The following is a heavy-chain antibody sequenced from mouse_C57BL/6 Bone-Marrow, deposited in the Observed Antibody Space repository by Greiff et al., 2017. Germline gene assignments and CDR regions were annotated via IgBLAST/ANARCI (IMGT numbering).Heavy chain of an antibody. CDR3: ARSGLRRGFAY. Sequence: LVESGAELARPGASVKLSCKASGYTFTSYGISWVKQRTGQGLEWIGEIYPRSGNTYYNEKFKGKATLTADKSSSTAYMELRSLTSEDSAVYFCARSGLRRGFAYWGQGTLVTVSA. CDR2: IYPRSGNT. V-gene: IGHV1-81*01. CDR1: GYTFTSYG. J-gene: IGHJ3*01. D-gene: IGHD2-4*01.